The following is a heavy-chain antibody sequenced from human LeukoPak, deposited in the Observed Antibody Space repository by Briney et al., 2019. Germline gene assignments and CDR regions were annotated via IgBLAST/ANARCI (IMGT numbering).Heavy chain of an antibody. Sequence: PGGSLRLSCAASGFTFWTYAMSWVRQAPGKGLEWVSAISGSGGSTYYADSVKGRFTISRDNSKNTLYLQMNSLRAEDTAVYYCAKDSSISTRYFDYWGQGTLVTVSS. CDR3: AKDSSISTRYFDY. J-gene: IGHJ4*02. D-gene: IGHD6-19*01. CDR2: ISGSGGST. V-gene: IGHV3-23*01. CDR1: GFTFWTYA.